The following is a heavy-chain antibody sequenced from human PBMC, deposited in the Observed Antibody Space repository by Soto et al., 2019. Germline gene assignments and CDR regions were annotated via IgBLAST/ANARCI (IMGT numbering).Heavy chain of an antibody. D-gene: IGHD3-16*01. CDR1: GYTFTDYS. J-gene: IGHJ4*02. CDR2: INAGNGNT. Sequence: ASVKVSCQASGYTFTDYSIHWVRQAPGQRLEWMGWINAGNGNTKYSQKFPGRVTITRDTSASTAYMELSSLRSEDTAVYYCARGLNVYYFDYWGQGTLVTVSS. CDR3: ARGLNVYYFDY. V-gene: IGHV1-3*01.